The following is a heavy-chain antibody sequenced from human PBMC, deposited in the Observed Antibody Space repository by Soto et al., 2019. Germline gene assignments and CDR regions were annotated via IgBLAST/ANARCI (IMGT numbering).Heavy chain of an antibody. CDR1: GGSFSGYY. J-gene: IGHJ4*02. CDR3: ARGLLDGYNSYFDH. CDR2: ILYSGST. D-gene: IGHD5-12*01. V-gene: IGHV4-59*08. Sequence: SETLSLTCAVHGGSFSGYYWSWIRQPPGKGLEWIGYILYSGSTNQNPSLKSRVTISIDTSKNQFSLKVYSVTAADTAVYYCARGLLDGYNSYFDHWGQGTLVTVSS.